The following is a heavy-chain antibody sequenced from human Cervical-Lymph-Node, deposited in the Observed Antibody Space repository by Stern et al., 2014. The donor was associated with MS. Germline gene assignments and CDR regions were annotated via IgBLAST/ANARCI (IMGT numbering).Heavy chain of an antibody. J-gene: IGHJ6*02. Sequence: QVQLVQSGAEVKKPGSSVKVSCKASGGTFSSYAISWVRQAPGQGLEWMGRIIPILGIANYAQKFQGRVTITAEKSTSTAYMELSSLRSEDTAVYYCASLYYVDYSNYLLFGLPIARMDVWGQGTTVTVSS. V-gene: IGHV1-69*09. CDR2: IIPILGIA. CDR1: GGTFSSYA. CDR3: ASLYYVDYSNYLLFGLPIARMDV. D-gene: IGHD4-11*01.